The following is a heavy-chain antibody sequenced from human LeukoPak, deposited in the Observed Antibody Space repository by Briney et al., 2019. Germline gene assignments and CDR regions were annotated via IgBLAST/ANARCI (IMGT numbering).Heavy chain of an antibody. Sequence: SETLSLTCTVSGGSIDIYYWSWIRQSAGKGLEWIGRIYTSGSTNYNPSPKSRVAMSVDTSKKQFSLKLSSVTAADTAVYYCARGGGYGLNDYWGQGTLVTVSS. CDR3: ARGGGYGLNDY. V-gene: IGHV4-4*07. D-gene: IGHD5-12*01. CDR2: IYTSGST. CDR1: GGSIDIYY. J-gene: IGHJ4*02.